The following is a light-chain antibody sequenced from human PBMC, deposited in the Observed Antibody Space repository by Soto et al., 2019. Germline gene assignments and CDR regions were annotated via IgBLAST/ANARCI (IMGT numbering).Light chain of an antibody. CDR1: QSISAW. Sequence: DIQMTQSPSTLSASVGDRVTITCRASQSISAWLAWYQQKPGKAPNLLIYKASSLESGVPSRFSGSGSGTEFTLTISSLQPDDFATYYCQQYNTYPLTFVGGTTVEIK. V-gene: IGKV1-5*03. CDR3: QQYNTYPLT. J-gene: IGKJ4*01. CDR2: KAS.